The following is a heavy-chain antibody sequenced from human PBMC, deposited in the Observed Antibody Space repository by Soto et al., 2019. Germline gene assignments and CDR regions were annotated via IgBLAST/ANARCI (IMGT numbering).Heavy chain of an antibody. CDR2: IYWDDDK. V-gene: IGHV2-5*02. J-gene: IGHJ4*02. CDR1: GFSLSTSGVG. Sequence: QITLKESGPTLVKPTQTLTLTCTFSGFSLSTSGVGVGWIRQPPGKALEWLALIYWDDDKRYSPSLKSRLTITQDTSKNQVVLTMTNMDPVDTATYYCAHSRSSWYPPSFDYWGQGTLVTVSS. CDR3: AHSRSSWYPPSFDY. D-gene: IGHD6-13*01.